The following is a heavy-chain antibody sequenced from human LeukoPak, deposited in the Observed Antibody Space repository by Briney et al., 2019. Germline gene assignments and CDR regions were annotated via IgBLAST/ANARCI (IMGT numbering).Heavy chain of an antibody. Sequence: PGGSLRLFCAASGFTFSSYEMNWVRQAPGKGLEWVSYISSSGNTIHYADSVKGRFTISRDNAKKSLFLQMNSLRGEDTAVYYCARERQWPPGYYMDVWGKGTTVTISS. D-gene: IGHD6-19*01. CDR3: ARERQWPPGYYMDV. CDR2: ISSSGNTI. V-gene: IGHV3-48*03. J-gene: IGHJ6*03. CDR1: GFTFSSYE.